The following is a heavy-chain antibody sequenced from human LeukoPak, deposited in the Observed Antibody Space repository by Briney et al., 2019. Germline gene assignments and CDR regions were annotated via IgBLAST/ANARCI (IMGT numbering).Heavy chain of an antibody. V-gene: IGHV4-4*07. CDR1: GGYISSYY. CDR3: ARDQFGNFWSGYSPAGWFDP. J-gene: IGHJ5*02. D-gene: IGHD3-3*01. CDR2: IYTSGST. Sequence: PSETLSLTCTVSGGYISSYYWSWIRQPAGKGLEWIGRIYTSGSTNYNPSLKSRVTMSVDTSKNQFSLKLSSVTAADTAVYYCARDQFGNFWSGYSPAGWFDPWGQGTLVTVSS.